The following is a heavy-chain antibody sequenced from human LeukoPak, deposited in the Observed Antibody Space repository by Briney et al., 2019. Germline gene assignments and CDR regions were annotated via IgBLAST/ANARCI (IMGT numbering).Heavy chain of an antibody. CDR1: GFSLSRYW. V-gene: IGHV3-74*01. CDR3: TRGGFDHNMDV. CDR2: IDNDGTDT. Sequence: GGSLRLSCAASGFSLSRYWMHWVRQAPGAGLVWVSYIDNDGTDTNYADSVRGRFTVSRDNAKNTLYLQMNGLRAEDTAVYYCTRGGFDHNMDVWGKGTTVT. J-gene: IGHJ6*03. D-gene: IGHD3-9*01.